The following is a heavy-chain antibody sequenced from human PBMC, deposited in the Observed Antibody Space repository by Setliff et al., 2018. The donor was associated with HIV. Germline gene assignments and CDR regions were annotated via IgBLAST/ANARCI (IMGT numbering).Heavy chain of an antibody. D-gene: IGHD2-21*01. CDR2: IWYDGGKK. CDR1: GFTFSSYG. CDR3: ARGQFRLRPDSLDL. Sequence: PGGSLRLSCAASGFTFSSYGMHWVRQAPGKGLEWVAVIWYDGGKKYYADSLKGRFTISRDDSKNTLYLQMNSLRAEDTALYYCARGQFRLRPDSLDLWGQGTLVTVSS. V-gene: IGHV3-33*01. J-gene: IGHJ3*01.